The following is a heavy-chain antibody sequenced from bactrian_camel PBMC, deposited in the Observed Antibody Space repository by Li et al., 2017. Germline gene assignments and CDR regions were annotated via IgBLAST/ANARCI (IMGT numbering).Heavy chain of an antibody. CDR1: GFTFTTQY. J-gene: IGHJ6*01. Sequence: HVQLVESGGGLVQPGGSLRLSCAASGFTFTTQYMNWVRQAPGKGLEWVGSIATDGSRVYYSDSMRGRFTTSRDNAKNTLYLQLNSLKSDDTGMYYCVKDPDTPRGDFAYWGQGTQVTVS. V-gene: IGHV3S6*01. CDR3: VKDPDTPRGDFAY. CDR2: IATDGSRV.